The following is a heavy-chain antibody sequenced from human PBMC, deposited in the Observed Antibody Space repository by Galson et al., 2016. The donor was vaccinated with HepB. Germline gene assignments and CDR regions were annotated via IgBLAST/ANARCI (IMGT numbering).Heavy chain of an antibody. J-gene: IGHJ4*02. CDR2: ISGSSRTI. D-gene: IGHD3-10*01. CDR1: GFTFSDFY. CDR3: VREVSGSDS. Sequence: SLRLSCAASGFTFSDFYMSWIRQTPGKGLEWIAYISGSSRTIDYAASVKGRFTISRGNANSSLYLEMNNLRNEDTAVYYCVREVSGSDSWGQGTLVTVTP. V-gene: IGHV3-11*04.